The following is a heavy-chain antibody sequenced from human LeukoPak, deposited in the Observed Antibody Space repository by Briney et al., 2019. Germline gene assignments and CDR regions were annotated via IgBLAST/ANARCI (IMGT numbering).Heavy chain of an antibody. CDR1: GGSISSYY. Sequence: PSETLSLTCTVSGGSISSYYWSWIRQPPGKGLEWIGYIYYSGSTNYNPSLKSRVTISVDTSKNQFSLKLSSVTAADTAVYYWARAPAIAAAGIYYYYGMDVWGQGTTVTVSS. J-gene: IGHJ6*02. CDR2: IYYSGST. CDR3: ARAPAIAAAGIYYYYGMDV. D-gene: IGHD6-13*01. V-gene: IGHV4-59*01.